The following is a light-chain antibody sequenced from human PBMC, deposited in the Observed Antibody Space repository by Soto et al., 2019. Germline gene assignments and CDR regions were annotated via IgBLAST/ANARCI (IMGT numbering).Light chain of an antibody. V-gene: IGLV2-14*01. CDR3: CSLTTSHTYV. CDR1: SSDVGAYNY. CDR2: HVT. J-gene: IGLJ1*01. Sequence: QSVLTQPPSASGSPGQSVTISCTGASSDVGAYNYVSWYQQHPGNAPKLMIYHVTYRPSGVSNRYSGSKSGNSASLTISGLQADDEADYYCCSLTTSHTYVFGSGTKLTVL.